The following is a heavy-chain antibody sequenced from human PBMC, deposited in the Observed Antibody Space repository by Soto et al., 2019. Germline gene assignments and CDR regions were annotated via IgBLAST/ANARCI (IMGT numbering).Heavy chain of an antibody. D-gene: IGHD6-13*01. CDR1: GYTFTGYY. Sequence: ASVKVSCXASGYTFTGYYMHWVRQAPGQGLEWMGWINPNSGGTNYAQKFQGRVTMTRDTSISTAYMELSRLRSDDTAVYYCARDLVGMGSSWGPYNWFDPWGQGTLVTVSS. CDR2: INPNSGGT. V-gene: IGHV1-2*02. J-gene: IGHJ5*02. CDR3: ARDLVGMGSSWGPYNWFDP.